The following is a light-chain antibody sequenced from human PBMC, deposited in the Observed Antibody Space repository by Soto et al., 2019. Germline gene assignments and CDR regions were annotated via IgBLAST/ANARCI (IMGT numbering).Light chain of an antibody. Sequence: EIVLTQSPGTLSLSPGERATLSCRASQSVSSSYLAWYQQKPGQAPRLLIYGASNRATGIPDRFSGSGSGTDFPLTISRLEPDDFAVYYCQQYCSSPLWTFGQGTKVEIK. J-gene: IGKJ1*01. CDR1: QSVSSSY. CDR2: GAS. V-gene: IGKV3-20*01. CDR3: QQYCSSPLWT.